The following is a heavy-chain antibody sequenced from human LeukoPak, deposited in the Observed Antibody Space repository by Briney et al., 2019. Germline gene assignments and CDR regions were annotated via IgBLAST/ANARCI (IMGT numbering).Heavy chain of an antibody. D-gene: IGHD3-3*01. J-gene: IGHJ4*02. CDR2: INWNGGST. CDR3: ARYPKIASITIFGVVTYYFDY. Sequence: PGGSLRLSCAASGFTFDDYGMSWVRQAPGKGLEWVSGINWNGGSTGYADSVKGRFTISRDNAKNSLYLQMNRLRAEDTALYYCARYPKIASITIFGVVTYYFDYWGQGTLVTVSS. CDR1: GFTFDDYG. V-gene: IGHV3-20*04.